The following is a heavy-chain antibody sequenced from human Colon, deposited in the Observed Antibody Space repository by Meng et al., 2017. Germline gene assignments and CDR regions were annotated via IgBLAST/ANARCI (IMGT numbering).Heavy chain of an antibody. CDR2: ISSSSSYI. Sequence: GESLKISCAASGFTFSSYSMNWVRQAPGKGLEWVSSISSSSSYIYYGDSVKGRFTITRDNAKNSLYLQMKSLRAEDTAVYYCARGPKVVVAATLDYWGQGTLVTVSS. CDR3: ARGPKVVVAATLDY. V-gene: IGHV3-21*01. CDR1: GFTFSSYS. J-gene: IGHJ4*02. D-gene: IGHD2-15*01.